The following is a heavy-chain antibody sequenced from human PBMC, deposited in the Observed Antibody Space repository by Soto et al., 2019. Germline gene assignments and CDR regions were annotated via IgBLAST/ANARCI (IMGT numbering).Heavy chain of an antibody. V-gene: IGHV5-10-1*01. CDR3: AAGRGLGSSTTTHS. CDR2: IDPSDSYT. D-gene: IGHD6-13*01. Sequence: PGESLKISCKGSGYSFTSYWISRVRQMPGKGLEWMGRIDPSDSYTNYSPSFQGHVTISADKSISTAYLQWSSLKASDTAMYYCAAGRGLGSSTTTHSWGQGTLVTVSS. CDR1: GYSFTSYW. J-gene: IGHJ4*02.